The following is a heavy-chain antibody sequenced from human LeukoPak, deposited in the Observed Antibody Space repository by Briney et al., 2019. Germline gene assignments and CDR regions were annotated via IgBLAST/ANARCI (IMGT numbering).Heavy chain of an antibody. Sequence: GGSLRLSCAASGFTFSSYGMHWVRQAPGKGLEWVSAITNRGDGTYFADSVKGRVTISRDNSKDTLYLQLNSLRADDTAVYYCAKDARRTSGWYYFDSWGQGALVTVSS. CDR3: AKDARRTSGWYYFDS. CDR2: ITNRGDGT. J-gene: IGHJ4*02. CDR1: GFTFSSYG. V-gene: IGHV3-23*01. D-gene: IGHD6-19*01.